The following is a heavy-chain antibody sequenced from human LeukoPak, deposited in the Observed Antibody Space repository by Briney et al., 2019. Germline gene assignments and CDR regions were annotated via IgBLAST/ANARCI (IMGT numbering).Heavy chain of an antibody. V-gene: IGHV3-7*01. D-gene: IGHD2-15*01. J-gene: IGHJ6*02. CDR3: AKDHEGGGPYYYGMDV. CDR1: GFTFSSYW. Sequence: GGSLRLSCAASGFTFSSYWMSWVRQAPGKGLEWVANIKQDGSEKYYADSVKGRFTISRDNSKNTLYLQMNSLRAEDTAVYYCAKDHEGGGPYYYGMDVWGQGTTVTVSS. CDR2: IKQDGSEK.